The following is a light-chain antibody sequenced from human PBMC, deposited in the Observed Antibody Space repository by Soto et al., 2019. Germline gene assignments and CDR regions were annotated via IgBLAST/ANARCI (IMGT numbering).Light chain of an antibody. CDR1: QSIRSW. V-gene: IGKV1-5*01. CDR3: QQYNSYLWT. CDR2: DAS. Sequence: DIQMTQSPSTLSASVGDRVTITCRASQSIRSWLAWYQQKPGKAPNLLIYDASSLESGVPSSFSGSGSGTEFTLTISSLQPDDFATYYCQQYNSYLWTFGQGTKVEIK. J-gene: IGKJ1*01.